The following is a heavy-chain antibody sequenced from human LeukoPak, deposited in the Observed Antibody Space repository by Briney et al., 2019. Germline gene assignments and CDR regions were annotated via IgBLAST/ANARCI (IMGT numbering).Heavy chain of an antibody. CDR2: IYSGGST. CDR3: ARDGDGTTDLDY. V-gene: IGHV3-53*01. Sequence: PGGSLRLSCAASGFTVSSNYMSWVRQAPGKGLEWVSVIYSGGSTYYADSVKGRFTISRDNAKNTLYLQMNSLRVEDTAFYYCARDGDGTTDLDYWGQGTLVTVSS. CDR1: GFTVSSNY. D-gene: IGHD1-1*01. J-gene: IGHJ4*01.